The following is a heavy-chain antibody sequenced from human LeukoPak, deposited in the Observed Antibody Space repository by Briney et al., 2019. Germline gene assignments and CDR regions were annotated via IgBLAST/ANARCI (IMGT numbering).Heavy chain of an antibody. CDR2: ISASADNT. CDR3: AREQGMVRGSWFDP. Sequence: GGSLRLSCAASGFTFSSYAMSWVRQAPGKGLEWVSVISASADNTYYADSVKGRFTISRDNSKNTLYLQMNSLRAEDTALYYCAREQGMVRGSWFDPWGQGTLVTVSS. CDR1: GFTFSSYA. D-gene: IGHD3-10*01. J-gene: IGHJ5*02. V-gene: IGHV3-23*01.